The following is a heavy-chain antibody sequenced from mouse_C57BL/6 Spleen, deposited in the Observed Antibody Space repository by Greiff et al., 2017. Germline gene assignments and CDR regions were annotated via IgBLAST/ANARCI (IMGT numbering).Heavy chain of an antibody. CDR1: GFSLTSYV. CDR3: ARKGYFYAMDY. CDR2: IWSGGST. Sequence: VQLVESGRGLVQPSQSLSITCTVSGFSLTSYVVHWVRQSPCKGLAWLGVIWSGGSTDYHAAFISRLSISNDNNKSQVFCKMHSQQADDTAIYYCARKGYFYAMDYWGQGTSVTGAS. V-gene: IGHV2-2*01. J-gene: IGHJ4*01.